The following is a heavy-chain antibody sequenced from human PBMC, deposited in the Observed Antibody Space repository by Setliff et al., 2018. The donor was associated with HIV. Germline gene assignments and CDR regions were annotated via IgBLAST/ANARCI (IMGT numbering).Heavy chain of an antibody. CDR1: GISISSYY. V-gene: IGHV4-4*07. CDR2: INRSGST. D-gene: IGHD1-1*01. J-gene: IGHJ5*02. Sequence: PSETLSLTCTVSGISISSYYWSWIRQPAGKGLEWIGRINRSGSTKYNPSLKSRVTMSVDTSKNYASLKLNSVTAADTAVYYCAREDYNWNDLRWFDPWGQGTLVTVSS. CDR3: AREDYNWNDLRWFDP.